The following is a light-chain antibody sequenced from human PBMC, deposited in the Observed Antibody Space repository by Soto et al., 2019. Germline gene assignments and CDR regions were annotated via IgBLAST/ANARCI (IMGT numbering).Light chain of an antibody. CDR2: KAS. Sequence: DIQMTHSPSTLSASVGDRVTITCRASQSISSWLAWYQQKPGKSPKLLIYKASSLESGVPSRFSGSGSGTEFTLTINNLQPDDFATYYCQQDSSIPYTFGQGTKLEI. V-gene: IGKV1-5*03. J-gene: IGKJ2*01. CDR1: QSISSW. CDR3: QQDSSIPYT.